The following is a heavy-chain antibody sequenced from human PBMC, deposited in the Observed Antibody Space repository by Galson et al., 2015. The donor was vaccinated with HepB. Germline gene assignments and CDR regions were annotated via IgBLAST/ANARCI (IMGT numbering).Heavy chain of an antibody. CDR2: INWNSGKI. D-gene: IGHD3-3*01. Sequence: SLRLSCAASGFTFDDYAMHWVRQAPGKGLEWVSSINWNSGKIAYADSVKGRFTISRDKAKNSPYLQMNRLRPEDTALFYCAKDLFSDWSGYNDAFDVWGQGTMVTVSS. CDR1: GFTFDDYA. CDR3: AKDLFSDWSGYNDAFDV. V-gene: IGHV3-9*01. J-gene: IGHJ3*01.